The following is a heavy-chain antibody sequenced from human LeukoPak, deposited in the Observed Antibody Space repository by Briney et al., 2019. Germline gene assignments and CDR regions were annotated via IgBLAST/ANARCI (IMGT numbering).Heavy chain of an antibody. CDR1: GGSISSSSYY. V-gene: IGHV4-39*07. CDR3: ARDLAVYGYYYGSGSYWSAFDI. CDR2: IYYSGST. Sequence: PSETLSLTCTVSGGSISSSSYYWGWIRQPPGKGLEWIGSIYYSGSTYYNPSLKSRVTISVDTSKNQFSLKLSSVTAADTAVYYCARDLAVYGYYYGSGSYWSAFDIWGQGTMVTVSS. J-gene: IGHJ3*02. D-gene: IGHD3-10*01.